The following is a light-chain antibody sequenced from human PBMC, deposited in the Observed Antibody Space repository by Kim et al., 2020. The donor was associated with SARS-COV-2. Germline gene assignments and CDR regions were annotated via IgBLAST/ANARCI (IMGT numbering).Light chain of an antibody. CDR3: NSRDSRGNHVL. CDR2: GKN. Sequence: SSELTQDPAVSVALGQTVRITCQGDSLRSYYASSYQQKPGQAPVLVIYGKNNRPSGIPDRFSGSSSGNTASLTITGAQAEDEADYYCNSRDSRGNHVLFG. V-gene: IGLV3-19*01. J-gene: IGLJ2*01. CDR1: SLRSYY.